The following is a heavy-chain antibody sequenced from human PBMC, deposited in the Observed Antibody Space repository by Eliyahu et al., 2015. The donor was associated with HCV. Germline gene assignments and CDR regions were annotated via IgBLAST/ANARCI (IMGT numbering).Heavy chain of an antibody. J-gene: IGHJ3*01. CDR2: ISGRGGDT. V-gene: IGHV3-23*01. D-gene: IGHD6-25*01. CDR1: GFTFXSYA. Sequence: EVQLLESGGGLVQPGGSLXLSCAASGFTFXSYAMGWVRQAPGKGLDXASFISGRGGDTYHADAVKGRFTISRDNSNNMLFLQMNSLRAEDTAIYYCARVGYDAFDVWGQGTMVAVSS. CDR3: ARVGYDAFDV.